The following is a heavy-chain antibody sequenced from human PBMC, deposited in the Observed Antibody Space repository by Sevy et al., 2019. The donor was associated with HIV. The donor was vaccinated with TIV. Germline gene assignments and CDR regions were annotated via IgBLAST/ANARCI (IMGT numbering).Heavy chain of an antibody. CDR2: ISGSGGST. CDR3: AKDPDRGELHVHFDY. CDR1: GFTFSSYA. V-gene: IGHV3-23*01. D-gene: IGHD1-26*01. J-gene: IGHJ4*02. Sequence: GGSLRLSCAASGFTFSSYAMSWVRQAPGKGLEWVSAISGSGGSTYYADSVKGRFTISRDNSKNTLYLQTNSLRAEDTAVYYCAKDPDRGELHVHFDYWGQGTLVTVSS.